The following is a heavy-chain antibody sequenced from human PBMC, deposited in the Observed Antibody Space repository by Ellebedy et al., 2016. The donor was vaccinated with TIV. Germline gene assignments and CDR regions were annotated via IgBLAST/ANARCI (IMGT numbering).Heavy chain of an antibody. Sequence: GESLKISXAASGFTFNDYAMSWVRQAPGKGLEWVSTISGRGSGTYYADSVKGRFTISKDISKNTLYLQMNSLRADDTAVYYCAKRYCGRSGCPERFFQHWGQGTLVTVSS. CDR1: GFTFNDYA. D-gene: IGHD2-2*01. CDR2: ISGRGSGT. V-gene: IGHV3-23*01. J-gene: IGHJ1*01. CDR3: AKRYCGRSGCPERFFQH.